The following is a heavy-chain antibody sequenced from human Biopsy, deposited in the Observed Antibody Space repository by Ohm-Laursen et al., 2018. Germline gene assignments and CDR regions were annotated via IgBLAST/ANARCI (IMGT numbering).Heavy chain of an antibody. J-gene: IGHJ4*02. CDR3: ARHSLDDFWSGAHYYFDY. D-gene: IGHD3-3*01. Sequence: GTLSLTCPVSGGSISSSTTYYWAWLPQPPGKGLEWIGHVYYSGSTFYHSSLESRVTVSVETSKNQFHLRLTSMSASDTAVYYCARHSLDDFWSGAHYYFDYWGLGTLVTVSS. CDR1: GGSISSSTTYY. CDR2: VYYSGST. V-gene: IGHV4-39*01.